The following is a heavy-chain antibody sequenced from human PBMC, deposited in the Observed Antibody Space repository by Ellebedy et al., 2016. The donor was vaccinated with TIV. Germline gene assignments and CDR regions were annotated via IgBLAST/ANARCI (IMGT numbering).Heavy chain of an antibody. CDR2: IHWDDDK. CDR1: GSSLTTTGVA. J-gene: IGHJ4*02. D-gene: IGHD3-10*01. Sequence: SGPTLVKPTQTLTLTCTFSGSSLTTTGVAVGWIRQPPGKALEWFALIHWDDDKRYSPSLKGRLSITKDTFKNQVVLSMTNMDHVDTATYYCAHRLDYGSGIYYFGYWGQGTLVTVSS. CDR3: AHRLDYGSGIYYFGY. V-gene: IGHV2-5*02.